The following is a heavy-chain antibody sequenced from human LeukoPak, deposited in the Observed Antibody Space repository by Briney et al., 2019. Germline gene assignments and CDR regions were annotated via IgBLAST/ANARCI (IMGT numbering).Heavy chain of an antibody. V-gene: IGHV4-4*02. J-gene: IGHJ6*02. CDR2: IYYSGST. CDR3: ARTTLRHLGMDV. D-gene: IGHD3-16*01. CDR1: GASISSSNW. Sequence: PSGTLSLTCAVSGASISSSNWWGWARQPPGKGLEWIGYIYYSGSTYYNPSLKSRVTISVDTSKNQFSLKLSSVTAADTAVYYCARTTLRHLGMDVWGQGTTVTVSS.